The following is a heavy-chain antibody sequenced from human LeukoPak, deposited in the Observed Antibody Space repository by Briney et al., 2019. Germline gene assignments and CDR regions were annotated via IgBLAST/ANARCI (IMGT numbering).Heavy chain of an antibody. D-gene: IGHD3-22*01. V-gene: IGHV3-53*04. J-gene: IGHJ1*01. Sequence: GGSLRLSCAASGFAVSNNYMSWVRQAPGKGLEWVSIIYGGGSTYYADSVNGRFTISRHNSQNTLFLQMNSLRTEDTAVYYCARADDSSGYWPEYFHHWGQGTLVTVSS. CDR2: IYGGGST. CDR3: ARADDSSGYWPEYFHH. CDR1: GFAVSNNY.